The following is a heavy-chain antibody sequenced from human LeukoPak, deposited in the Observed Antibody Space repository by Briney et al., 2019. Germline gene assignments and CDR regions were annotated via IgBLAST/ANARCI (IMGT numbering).Heavy chain of an antibody. D-gene: IGHD6-19*01. J-gene: IGHJ4*02. V-gene: IGHV3-30-3*01. CDR2: ISYDGSNK. Sequence: GRSLRLSCAASGFTFSSYAMHWVRQAPGKGLEWVAVISYDGSNKYYADSVKGRFTISRDNSKNTLYLQMNSLRAEDTAVYYCARDLLYSSGWALDYWGQGTLVTVSS. CDR3: ARDLLYSSGWALDY. CDR1: GFTFSSYA.